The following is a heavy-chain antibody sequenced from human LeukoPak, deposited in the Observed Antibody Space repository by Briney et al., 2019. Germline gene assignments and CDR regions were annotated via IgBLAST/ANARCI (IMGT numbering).Heavy chain of an antibody. V-gene: IGHV1-46*01. CDR3: ARGRHYYDSSDYYYEGDAFDI. CDR1: GYTFTSYY. Sequence: ASVKVSCKASGYTFTSYYMHWVRQAPGQGLEWMGIINPSGGSTSYAQKFQGRVTMTRDMSTSTVYMELSSLRSEDTAVYYCARGRHYYDSSDYYYEGDAFDIWGQGTMVTVSS. CDR2: INPSGGST. D-gene: IGHD3-22*01. J-gene: IGHJ3*02.